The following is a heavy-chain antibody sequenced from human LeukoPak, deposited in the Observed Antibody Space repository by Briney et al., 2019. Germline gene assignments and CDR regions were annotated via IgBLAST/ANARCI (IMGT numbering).Heavy chain of an antibody. J-gene: IGHJ3*02. CDR2: ISGSGGSA. Sequence: GGSLRLSCAASGFTFSNYAMSWVRQAPGKGLEWVSGISGSGGSASYADSVRGRFTISRDNAKDTLYVQMNSLRAEDTAIYYCAKLRIAFGGLIRDAFDIWGQGTMVSVSS. CDR3: AKLRIAFGGLIRDAFDI. V-gene: IGHV3-23*01. D-gene: IGHD3-16*01. CDR1: GFTFSNYA.